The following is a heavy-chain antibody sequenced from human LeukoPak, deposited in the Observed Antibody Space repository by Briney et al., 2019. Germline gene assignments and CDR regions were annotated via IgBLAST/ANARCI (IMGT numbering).Heavy chain of an antibody. CDR1: GYTFTNHD. Sequence: ASVKVSCKASGYTFTNHDINWVRQASGQGLEWMGWMNPKGGNTGYLQKFQGRVTMTRDTSISTAYMELSSLRSEDTAVYYCARGALEGFDPWGQGTLVTVSS. V-gene: IGHV1-8*01. D-gene: IGHD1-1*01. CDR2: MNPKGGNT. J-gene: IGHJ5*02. CDR3: ARGALEGFDP.